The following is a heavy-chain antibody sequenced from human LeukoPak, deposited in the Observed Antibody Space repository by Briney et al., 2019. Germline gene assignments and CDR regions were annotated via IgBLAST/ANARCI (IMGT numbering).Heavy chain of an antibody. CDR3: ARARRRFDP. Sequence: PGGSLRLSCAASGFTFSSYSMNWIRQPPGKGLEWIGEINHSGSTNYNPSLKSRVTISVDTSKNQFSLKLSSVTAADTAVYYCARARRRFDPWGQGTLVTVSS. CDR2: INHSGST. CDR1: GFTFSSYS. V-gene: IGHV4-34*01. J-gene: IGHJ5*02. D-gene: IGHD6-25*01.